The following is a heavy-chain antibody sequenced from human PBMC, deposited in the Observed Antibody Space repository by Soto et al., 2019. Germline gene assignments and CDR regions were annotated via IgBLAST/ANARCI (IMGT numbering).Heavy chain of an antibody. D-gene: IGHD3-16*01. V-gene: IGHV4-61*08. CDR3: ARDGYKGEDYYYGMDV. CDR1: GGSIDSGDYY. CDR2: VYYSGTT. J-gene: IGHJ6*02. Sequence: SETLSLTCTVSGGSIDSGDYYWSWIRQPPGKGLEWIGYVYYSGTTNYNPFLKSRVTLSLDKSKNQFSLKMNSVTAADTAVYYCARDGYKGEDYYYGMDVWGQGTTVTVSS.